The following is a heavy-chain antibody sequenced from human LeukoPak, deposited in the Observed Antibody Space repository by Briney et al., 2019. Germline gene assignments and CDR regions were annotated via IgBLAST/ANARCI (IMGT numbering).Heavy chain of an antibody. CDR2: IYYSGST. Sequence: PSETLSLTCTVSGGSISSYYWSWIRQPPGKGLEWIGYIYYSGSTNYNPSLKSRVTISVDTSKNQFSLKLSSVTAADTAVYSCARGPRITMINDSWGQGNLVTVSS. J-gene: IGHJ4*02. D-gene: IGHD3-22*01. V-gene: IGHV4-59*12. CDR1: GGSISSYY. CDR3: ARGPRITMINDS.